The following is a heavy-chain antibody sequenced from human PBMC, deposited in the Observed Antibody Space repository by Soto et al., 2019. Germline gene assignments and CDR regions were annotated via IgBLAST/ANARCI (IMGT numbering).Heavy chain of an antibody. CDR1: GYTFSSYA. D-gene: IGHD5-18*01. Sequence: QVQLVQSGAEVKKPGASVKVSCKASGYTFSSYAISWVRQAPGQGLEWMGGIIPIFGTANYAQKFQGRVTITADESTSTAYMELSSLRSEDTAVYYCARSAAMVTDEDYYYYGMDVWGQGTTVTVSS. J-gene: IGHJ6*02. CDR3: ARSAAMVTDEDYYYYGMDV. CDR2: IIPIFGTA. V-gene: IGHV1-69*01.